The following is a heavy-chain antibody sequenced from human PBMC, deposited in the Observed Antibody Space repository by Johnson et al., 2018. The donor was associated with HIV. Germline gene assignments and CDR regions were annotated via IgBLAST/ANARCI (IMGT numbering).Heavy chain of an antibody. CDR2: IGTAGDT. V-gene: IGHV3-13*01. D-gene: IGHD3-10*01. J-gene: IGHJ3*02. Sequence: VQLVESGGGVVQPGRSLRLSCAASGFTFSSYDMHWVRQATGKGLEWVSAIGTAGDTYYADSVKGRFTISRDNSKNTLYLQMNSLRAEDTAVYYCAKDLTYYYGSGSFYDAFDIWGQGTMVTVSS. CDR3: AKDLTYYYGSGSFYDAFDI. CDR1: GFTFSSYD.